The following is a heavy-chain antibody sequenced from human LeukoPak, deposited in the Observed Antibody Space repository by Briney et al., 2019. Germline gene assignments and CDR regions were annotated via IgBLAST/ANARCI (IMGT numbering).Heavy chain of an antibody. D-gene: IGHD2-2*03. V-gene: IGHV1-8*01. CDR3: ARSPQDRGGNCFNH. CDR2: INPGNGAT. CDR1: GYAFTTYY. Sequence: GASVKVSCKASGYAFTTYYINWVRQAPGQGLEWMAWINPGNGATGYAQTFQDRITVTSDTSTDTVYMELASLTSNDTATYYCARSPQDRGGNCFNHWGVGSLVTVSS. J-gene: IGHJ4*02.